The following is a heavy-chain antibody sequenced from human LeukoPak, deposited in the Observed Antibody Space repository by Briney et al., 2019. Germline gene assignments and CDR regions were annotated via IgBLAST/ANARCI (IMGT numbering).Heavy chain of an antibody. CDR3: ARHVRDFVWGTYLDF. Sequence: SETLSLTCAVSGGSISSHYCTWIRQPPGKGLEWIGYISNTGTTTYNPSLWSRLTMSMDTSRNQFSLKLRSVTAADTAVYFCARHVRDFVWGTYLDFWGQGALVTVSS. D-gene: IGHD3-16*01. CDR2: ISNTGTT. CDR1: GGSISSHY. V-gene: IGHV4-59*08. J-gene: IGHJ4*02.